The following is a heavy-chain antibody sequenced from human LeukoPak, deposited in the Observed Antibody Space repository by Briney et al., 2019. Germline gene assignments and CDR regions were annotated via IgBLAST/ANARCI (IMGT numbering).Heavy chain of an antibody. CDR2: IIPIFGTA. CDR3: ARSDIVVVPAAIQYNWFDP. CDR1: GGTFSSYA. J-gene: IGHJ5*02. Sequence: ASVTVSFKASGGTFSSYAISWVRQAPGQGLEWMGGIIPIFGTANYAQKFQGRVTITTDESTSTAYMELSSLRSEDTAVYYCARSDIVVVPAAIQYNWFDPWGQGTLVTVSS. D-gene: IGHD2-2*02. V-gene: IGHV1-69*05.